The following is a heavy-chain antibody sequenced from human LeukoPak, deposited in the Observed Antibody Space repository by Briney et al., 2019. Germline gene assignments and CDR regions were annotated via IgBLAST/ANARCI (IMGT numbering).Heavy chain of an antibody. CDR3: ARDLGTDPDAFDI. CDR1: GGSISSGGYY. CDR2: IYYSGST. V-gene: IGHV4-31*03. D-gene: IGHD7-27*01. Sequence: PSETLSLTCTVSGGSISSGGYYWSWIRQHPGKGLEWIGYIYYSGSTYYNPSLKSRVTISVDTSKNQFSLKLSSVTVADTAVYYCARDLGTDPDAFDIWGQGTMVTVSS. J-gene: IGHJ3*02.